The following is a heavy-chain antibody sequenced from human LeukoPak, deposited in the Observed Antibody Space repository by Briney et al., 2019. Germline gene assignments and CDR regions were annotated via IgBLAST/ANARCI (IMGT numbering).Heavy chain of an antibody. Sequence: SETLSLTCTVSGGSITTGSYYWSWIRQPAGKGLEWIGRIHTSGSTNYNPSLKSRVSISLDTSQNQFSLKLSSVTAADTAVYYCAREGAARNFDYWGQGILVTVSS. D-gene: IGHD6-6*01. CDR3: AREGAARNFDY. V-gene: IGHV4-61*02. CDR2: IHTSGST. J-gene: IGHJ4*02. CDR1: GGSITTGSYY.